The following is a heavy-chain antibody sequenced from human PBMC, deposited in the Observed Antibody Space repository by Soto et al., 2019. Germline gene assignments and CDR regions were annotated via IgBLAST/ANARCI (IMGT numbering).Heavy chain of an antibody. CDR3: ARGGNRYSRTSYGVGGFDY. V-gene: IGHV4-59*01. CDR2: ISYSGST. D-gene: IGHD5-12*01. CDR1: GGSISPYY. Sequence: SETLSLTCTVSGGSISPYYWSWIRQPPGKVLEWIGYISYSGSTNYNPSLKSRVTISVDTSKNQFSLNLSSLTTADTAVYFCARGGNRYSRTSYGVGGFDYWGQGTLVTVSS. J-gene: IGHJ4*02.